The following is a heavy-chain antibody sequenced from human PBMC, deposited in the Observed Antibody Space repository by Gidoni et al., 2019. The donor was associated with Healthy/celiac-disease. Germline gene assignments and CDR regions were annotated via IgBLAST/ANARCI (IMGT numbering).Heavy chain of an antibody. CDR1: GFTFDDYA. J-gene: IGHJ4*02. V-gene: IGHV3-9*01. Sequence: EVQLVESGGGLVQPGRSLRLSCAASGFTFDDYAMHWVRQAPGKGLEWVSGISWNSGSRGYADSVKGRFTISRDNAKNSLYLQMNSLRAEDTALYYCALQRGAGYLTTAPRLDYWGQGTLVTVSS. CDR2: ISWNSGSR. CDR3: ALQRGAGYLTTAPRLDY. D-gene: IGHD3-9*01.